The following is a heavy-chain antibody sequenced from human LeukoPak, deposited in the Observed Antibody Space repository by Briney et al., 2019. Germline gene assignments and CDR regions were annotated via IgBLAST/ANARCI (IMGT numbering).Heavy chain of an antibody. Sequence: GESLKISCKGSGYSFTSYWISWVRQMPGKGLEWMGRIDPSDSYTNYSPSLQGHVTISADKSISTAYLQWSSLKASDTAMYYCARQDPIAVAGDYWGQGTLVTVSS. CDR1: GYSFTSYW. D-gene: IGHD6-19*01. CDR2: IDPSDSYT. J-gene: IGHJ4*02. CDR3: ARQDPIAVAGDY. V-gene: IGHV5-10-1*01.